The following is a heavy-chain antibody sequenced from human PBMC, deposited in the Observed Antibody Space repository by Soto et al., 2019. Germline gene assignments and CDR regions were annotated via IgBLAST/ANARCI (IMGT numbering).Heavy chain of an antibody. J-gene: IGHJ4*02. Sequence: SETLSLTCTVSGGSISGYYWSWIRQPPGNGLEWIGYIYYSGSTSYNPSLKSRLTISVDTSKNQFSLRLTSVTAADTAVYYCAREDSSGCKFFDYWGQGTLVTVSS. CDR3: AREDSSGCKFFDY. V-gene: IGHV4-59*01. CDR1: GGSISGYY. D-gene: IGHD3-22*01. CDR2: IYYSGST.